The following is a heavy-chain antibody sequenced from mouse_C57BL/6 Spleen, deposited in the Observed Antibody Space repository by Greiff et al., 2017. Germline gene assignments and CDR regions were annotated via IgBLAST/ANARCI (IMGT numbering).Heavy chain of an antibody. D-gene: IGHD2-5*01. CDR3: ARSAYYSNYGWCFDV. CDR2: IYPGSGST. V-gene: IGHV1-55*01. J-gene: IGHJ1*03. Sequence: QVQLQQPGAELVKPGASVKMSCKASGYTFTSYWITWVKQRPGQGLEWIGDIYPGSGSTNYNEKFKSKATLTVDTSSSTAYMQLSSLTSEDSAVYYCARSAYYSNYGWCFDVWGTGTTVTVSS. CDR1: GYTFTSYW.